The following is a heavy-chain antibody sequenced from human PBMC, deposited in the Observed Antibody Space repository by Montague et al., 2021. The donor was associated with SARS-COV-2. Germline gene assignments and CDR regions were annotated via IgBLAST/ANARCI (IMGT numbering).Heavy chain of an antibody. CDR2: IYHSGST. CDR3: ARDVRYYDFWSGRAQTSPDY. CDR1: GSSISSGYY. Sequence: SETLSLTCTVSGSSISSGYYWGWIRQPPGKGLEWIGSIYHSGSTYYNPSLKGRVTISVGTSKNQFSLKLSSVTAADTAVYYCARDVRYYDFWSGRAQTSPDYWGQGTLVTVSS. J-gene: IGHJ4*02. V-gene: IGHV4-38-2*02. D-gene: IGHD3-3*01.